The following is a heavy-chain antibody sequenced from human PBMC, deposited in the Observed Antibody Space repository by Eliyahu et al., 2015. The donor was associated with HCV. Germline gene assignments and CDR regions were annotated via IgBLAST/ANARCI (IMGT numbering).Heavy chain of an antibody. CDR1: GGSISSSSYY. CDR2: IYYSGST. D-gene: IGHD5-12*01. Sequence: QLQLQESGPGLVKPSETLSLTCTVSGGSISSSSYYWGWIRQPPGKGLEWIGSIYYSGSTYYNPSLKSRVTISVDTSKNQFSLKLSSVTAADTAVYYCARDLYSGYAWFDPWGQGTLVTVSS. CDR3: ARDLYSGYAWFDP. V-gene: IGHV4-39*07. J-gene: IGHJ5*02.